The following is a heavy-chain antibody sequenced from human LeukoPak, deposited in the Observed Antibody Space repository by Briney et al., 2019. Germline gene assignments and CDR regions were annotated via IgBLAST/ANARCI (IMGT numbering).Heavy chain of an antibody. CDR2: IKQDGSEK. CDR3: ARKIAVARGGFDY. J-gene: IGHJ4*02. V-gene: IGHV3-7*01. Sequence: GGSLRLSCAASGFTFSSYWMSWVRQAPGKGLEWVANIKQDGSEKYYVDSVKGRFTISRDNAKNSLYLQMNSLRAEDTAVYYCARKIAVARGGFDYWGQGTLVTVSS. CDR1: GFTFSSYW. D-gene: IGHD6-19*01.